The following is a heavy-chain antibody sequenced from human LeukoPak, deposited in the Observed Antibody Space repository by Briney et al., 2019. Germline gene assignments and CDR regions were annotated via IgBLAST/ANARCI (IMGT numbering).Heavy chain of an antibody. J-gene: IGHJ5*02. D-gene: IGHD3-3*01. Sequence: ASVKVSCKASGYTFTSSYLHWVRQAPGQGLEWMGIINPSAGSTSYVQKFQGRVTMTRDTSTSTVYMELSSLRSEDTAVYYCASMTIFGGFDPWGQGTLVTVSS. CDR3: ASMTIFGGFDP. CDR2: INPSAGST. V-gene: IGHV1-46*01. CDR1: GYTFTSSY.